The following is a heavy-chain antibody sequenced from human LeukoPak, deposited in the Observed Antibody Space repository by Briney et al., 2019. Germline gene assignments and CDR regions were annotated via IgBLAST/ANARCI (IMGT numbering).Heavy chain of an antibody. V-gene: IGHV3-23*01. CDR2: ISGSGGST. CDR3: VIWIRYFDY. D-gene: IGHD3-9*01. CDR1: GFTLSSYN. J-gene: IGHJ4*02. Sequence: TGGSLRLSCAASGFTLSSYNMNWVRQAPGKGLEWVSAISGSGGSTYYADSVKGRFTISRDNSKNTLYLQMNSLRAEDTAVYYCVIWIRYFDYWGQGTLVTVSS.